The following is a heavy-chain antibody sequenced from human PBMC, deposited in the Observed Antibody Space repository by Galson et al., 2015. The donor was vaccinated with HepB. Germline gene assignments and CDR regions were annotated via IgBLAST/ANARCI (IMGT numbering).Heavy chain of an antibody. V-gene: IGHV3-73*01. J-gene: IGHJ3*02. CDR1: GFTFSGPA. D-gene: IGHD3-22*01. Sequence: SLRLSCAASGFTFSGPAMHWVRQASGKGLEWVGRTRSKANSYATAYAASVKGRFTISRDDSKNTAYLQMNSLKTEDTAVYYCTREKWLGASDIWGQGTMVTVSS. CDR3: TREKWLGASDI. CDR2: TRSKANSYAT.